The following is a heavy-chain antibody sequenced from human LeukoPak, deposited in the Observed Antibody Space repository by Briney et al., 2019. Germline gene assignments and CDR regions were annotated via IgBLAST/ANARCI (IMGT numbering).Heavy chain of an antibody. J-gene: IGHJ5*02. D-gene: IGHD2-2*01. CDR3: ARDVRTGIVVVPAVNWFDP. Sequence: GRSLRLSCAASGFTFSSYAMHWVRQVPGKGLEWVAVISYDGSNKYYADSVKGRFTISRDNSKNTLYLQMNSLRAEDTAVYYCARDVRTGIVVVPAVNWFDPWGQGTLVTVSS. CDR2: ISYDGSNK. CDR1: GFTFSSYA. V-gene: IGHV3-30-3*01.